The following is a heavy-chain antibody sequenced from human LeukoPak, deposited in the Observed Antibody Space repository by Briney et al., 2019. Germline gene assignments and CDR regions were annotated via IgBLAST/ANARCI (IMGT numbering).Heavy chain of an antibody. CDR3: ARHTGRYYGSGSTDY. J-gene: IGHJ4*02. Sequence: SQTLSLTCTVSGGSISSGDYYWSWIRQPPGKGLEWIGYIYYSGSTYYNPSLKSRVTISVDTSKNQFSLKLSSVTAADTAVYYCARHTGRYYGSGSTDYWGQGTLVTVSS. D-gene: IGHD3-10*01. CDR2: IYYSGST. CDR1: GGSISSGDYY. V-gene: IGHV4-30-4*01.